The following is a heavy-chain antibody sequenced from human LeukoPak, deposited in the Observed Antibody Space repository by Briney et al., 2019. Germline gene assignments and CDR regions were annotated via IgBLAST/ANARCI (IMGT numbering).Heavy chain of an antibody. CDR2: IYHSGST. Sequence: PSETLSLTCAVSGGSISSSNWWSWVRQPPGKGLEWIGEIYHSGSTNYNPSLKRRVTISVDKSKNQFSLKLSSVTAADMAVYYCARDLNGEYYFDYWGQGTLVTVSS. CDR1: GGSISSSNW. V-gene: IGHV4-4*02. CDR3: ARDLNGEYYFDY. D-gene: IGHD4-17*01. J-gene: IGHJ4*02.